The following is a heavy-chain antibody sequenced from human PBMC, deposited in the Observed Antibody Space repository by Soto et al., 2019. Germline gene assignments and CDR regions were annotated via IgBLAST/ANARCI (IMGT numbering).Heavy chain of an antibody. CDR1: GYDYVTYA. CDR2: NSTLNGNT. CDR3: ARRVQVWLPDYYGMDV. D-gene: IGHD5-18*01. Sequence: QAQLVQSGAEVKKPGASVNVSCKASGYDYVTYAITWVRQRPGQGLEWMGWNSTLNGNTNYAQNFQGRVTMTTDTSTRIVHLELRSLRSDDTAVYYCARRVQVWLPDYYGMDVWGQGTTVTVSS. J-gene: IGHJ6*02. V-gene: IGHV1-18*01.